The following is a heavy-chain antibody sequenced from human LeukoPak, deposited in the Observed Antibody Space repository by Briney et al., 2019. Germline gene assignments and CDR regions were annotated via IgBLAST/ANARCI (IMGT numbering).Heavy chain of an antibody. CDR2: NNPSGGST. J-gene: IGHJ6*04. D-gene: IGHD2-2*01. Sequence: APVKVSCKASGYTFTSYYMHWVRQAPGQGLEWMGINNPSGGSTSYAQKFQGRVTMTRDTSTSTVYMELSSLRSEDTAVYYCARDRQEYQLLSDYYGMDVWGKGTTVTVSS. V-gene: IGHV1-46*01. CDR3: ARDRQEYQLLSDYYGMDV. CDR1: GYTFTSYY.